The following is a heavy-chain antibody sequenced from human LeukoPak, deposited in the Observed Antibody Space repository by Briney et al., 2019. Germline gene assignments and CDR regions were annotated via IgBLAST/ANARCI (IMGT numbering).Heavy chain of an antibody. D-gene: IGHD2-2*01. V-gene: IGHV3-23*01. J-gene: IGHJ4*02. CDR1: GFTFGKYA. CDR2: ISGSGGST. Sequence: GGSLRLSCAAAGFTFGKYAMSWVRQAPGKGLEWVSAISGSGGSTYYADSVKGRFTISRDNSKNTLYLQMNSLRAEDTAVYYCAKDRPLGYCSSTSCYHYFDYWGQGTLVTVSS. CDR3: AKDRPLGYCSSTSCYHYFDY.